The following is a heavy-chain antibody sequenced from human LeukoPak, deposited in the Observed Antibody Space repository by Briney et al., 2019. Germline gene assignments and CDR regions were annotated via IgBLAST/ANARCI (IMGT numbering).Heavy chain of an antibody. Sequence: SETLSLTCTVSGGSISSSSYYWGWIRQPPGKGLEWIGSIYYSGSTYYNPSLKSRVTISVDTSKNQFSLKLSSVTAADTAVYYCARGPKGSSWYRGSTYWFDPWGQGTLVTVSS. CDR1: GGSISSSSYY. V-gene: IGHV4-39*01. J-gene: IGHJ5*02. CDR2: IYYSGST. CDR3: ARGPKGSSWYRGSTYWFDP. D-gene: IGHD6-13*01.